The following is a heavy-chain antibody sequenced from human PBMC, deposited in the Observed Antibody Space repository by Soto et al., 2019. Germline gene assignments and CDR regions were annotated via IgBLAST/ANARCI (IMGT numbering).Heavy chain of an antibody. J-gene: IGHJ6*02. D-gene: IGHD3-3*01. V-gene: IGHV1-69*06. CDR1: GGTFSSYA. Sequence: SVKVSCKASGGTFSSYAISWVRQAPGQGLEWMGGIIPIFGTANYAQKFQGRVTITADISTSTAYMELSSLRSEDTAVYYCARGGSYDFWSGYYTGGYYHYYGMDVWRQGTTVTVSS. CDR2: IIPIFGTA. CDR3: ARGGSYDFWSGYYTGGYYHYYGMDV.